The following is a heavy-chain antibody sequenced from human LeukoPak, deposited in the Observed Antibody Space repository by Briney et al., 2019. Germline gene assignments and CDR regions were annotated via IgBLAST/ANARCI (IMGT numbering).Heavy chain of an antibody. CDR2: ISGSGGST. CDR3: AKVSSYGLTIDY. CDR1: GFTFSSYA. J-gene: IGHJ4*02. Sequence: GVSLRLSCAASGFTFSSYAMSWVRQAPGKGLEWVSAISGSGGSTYYADSVKGRFTISRDNSKNTLYLQMSSLRAEDTAVYYCAKVSSYGLTIDYWGQGTLVTVSS. D-gene: IGHD5-18*01. V-gene: IGHV3-23*01.